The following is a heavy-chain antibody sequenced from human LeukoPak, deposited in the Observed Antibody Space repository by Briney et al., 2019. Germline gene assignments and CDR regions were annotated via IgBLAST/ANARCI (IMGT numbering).Heavy chain of an antibody. Sequence: ASVKVSCKASGYTFTSYDINWVRQATGQGLEWMGWMNPNSGNTGYAQKFQGRVTITRNTSISTAYMELSSLRSEDTAVYYCARDRAGDYLDAFDIWGQGTMVTVSS. D-gene: IGHD4-17*01. J-gene: IGHJ3*02. CDR1: GYTFTSYD. V-gene: IGHV1-8*03. CDR3: ARDRAGDYLDAFDI. CDR2: MNPNSGNT.